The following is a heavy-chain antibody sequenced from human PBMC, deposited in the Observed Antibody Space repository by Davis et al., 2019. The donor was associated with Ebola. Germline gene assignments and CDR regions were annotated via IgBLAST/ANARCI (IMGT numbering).Heavy chain of an antibody. CDR1: GYNFTNYW. V-gene: IGHV5-51*01. J-gene: IGHJ4*02. CDR2: IYPGDSDT. D-gene: IGHD2-15*01. CDR3: ARLSSFRVVAASFDS. Sequence: PGGSLRLSCKSSGYNFTNYWLGWVRQMPGKGLEWMGIIYPGDSDTRYSPSFQGQVTISADKSISTAYLQWSSLKASDTAMYYCARLSSFRVVAASFDSWGQGTLITVSS.